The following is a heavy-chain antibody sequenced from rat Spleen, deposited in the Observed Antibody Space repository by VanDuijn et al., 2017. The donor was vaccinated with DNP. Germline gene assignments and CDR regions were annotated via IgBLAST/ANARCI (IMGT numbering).Heavy chain of an antibody. CDR2: ISPSGSRT. CDR3: ARGSTSIYWYFDF. Sequence: EVQLVESGGDLVQPGRSLKLSCAASGITFSNSGMHWIRQAPTKGLEWVTSISPSGSRTYYPDSVKGRFTISRDDAKSSLYLQMNSLKSEDTATYYCARGSTSIYWYFDFWGPGTMVTVSS. CDR1: GITFSNSG. D-gene: IGHD3-1*01. J-gene: IGHJ1*01. V-gene: IGHV5-19*01.